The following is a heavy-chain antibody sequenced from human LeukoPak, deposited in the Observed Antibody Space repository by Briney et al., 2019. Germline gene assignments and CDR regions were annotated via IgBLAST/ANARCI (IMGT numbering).Heavy chain of an antibody. CDR3: AAVVVPAASYYYYYMDV. CDR2: IYYSGST. J-gene: IGHJ6*03. Sequence: KPSETLSLTCTVSGGSISSSSYYWGWIRQPPGKGLEWIGGIYYSGSTYYNPSLKSRVTISVDTSKNQFSLKLSSVTAADTAVYYCAAVVVPAASYYYYYMDVWGKGTTVTVSS. V-gene: IGHV4-39*01. D-gene: IGHD2-2*01. CDR1: GGSISSSSYY.